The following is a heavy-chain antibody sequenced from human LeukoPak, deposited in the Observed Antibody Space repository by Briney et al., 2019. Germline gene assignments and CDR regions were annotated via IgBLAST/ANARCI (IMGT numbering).Heavy chain of an antibody. CDR2: IKHDGSEK. V-gene: IGHV3-7*01. J-gene: IGHJ4*02. CDR3: AKDAGGYHWSGGYFDY. D-gene: IGHD3-3*01. CDR1: GSTFSDYW. Sequence: PGGSLRHSCAASGSTFSDYWMSWVRQAPGKGLEWVANIKHDGSEKYYVDSVKGRFTISRDNAKNSLYLQMNSLREEDTAVYYCAKDAGGYHWSGGYFDYWGQGTLVTVSS.